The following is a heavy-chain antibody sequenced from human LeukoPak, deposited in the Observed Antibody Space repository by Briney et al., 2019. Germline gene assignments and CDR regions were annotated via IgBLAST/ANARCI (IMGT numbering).Heavy chain of an antibody. V-gene: IGHV4-31*03. J-gene: IGHJ5*02. CDR2: IYYSGST. Sequence: SETLSLTCTVSGVAISSGGYYWTWIRQHPGKGLEWIGYIYYSGSTYYNPSLKSRVIISVDTSKNQFSLKLSSVTAADTAVYYCATRPYGERGRIDPWGQGTLVTVSS. CDR3: ATRPYGERGRIDP. CDR1: GVAISSGGYY. D-gene: IGHD1-26*01.